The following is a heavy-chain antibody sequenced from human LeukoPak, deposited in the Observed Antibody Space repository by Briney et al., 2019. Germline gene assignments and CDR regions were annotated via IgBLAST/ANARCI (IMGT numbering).Heavy chain of an antibody. CDR1: GYTFTSYG. D-gene: IGHD1-26*01. CDR3: ARVRGYSGSPSRAAFDI. Sequence: ASVKVSCKASGYTFTSYGISWVRQAPGQGLEWMGWISAYNGNTNYAQKLQGRVTMTTDTSTSTAYMELRSLRSDDTAVYYCARVRGYSGSPSRAAFDIWGQGTMVTVSS. V-gene: IGHV1-18*01. CDR2: ISAYNGNT. J-gene: IGHJ3*02.